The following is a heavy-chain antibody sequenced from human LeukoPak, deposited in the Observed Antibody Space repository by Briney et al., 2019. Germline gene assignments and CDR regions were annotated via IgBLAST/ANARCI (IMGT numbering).Heavy chain of an antibody. Sequence: GESLKISCKGSGYSFTSYWIGWVRQMPGRGLERMGIIYPGDSDTRYSPSFQGQVTISADKSISTAYLQWTSLKASDTAMYYCARRTDRSFWYLDYWGQGTLVTVSS. CDR3: ARRTDRSFWYLDY. CDR1: GYSFTSYW. V-gene: IGHV5-51*01. J-gene: IGHJ4*02. CDR2: IYPGDSDT.